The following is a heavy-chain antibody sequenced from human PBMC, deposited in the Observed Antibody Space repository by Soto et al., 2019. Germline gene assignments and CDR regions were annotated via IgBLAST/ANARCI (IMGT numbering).Heavy chain of an antibody. Sequence: ASVKVSCKASGYTFTSYGMHWVRQAPGQRLEWMGWINAGNGNTKYSQKFQGRVTITRDTSASTAYMELSSLRSEDTAVYYCASGGRRRYPSAFDIWGQGTMVTVS. CDR1: GYTFTSYG. CDR2: INAGNGNT. CDR3: ASGGRRRYPSAFDI. D-gene: IGHD3-16*01. J-gene: IGHJ3*02. V-gene: IGHV1-3*01.